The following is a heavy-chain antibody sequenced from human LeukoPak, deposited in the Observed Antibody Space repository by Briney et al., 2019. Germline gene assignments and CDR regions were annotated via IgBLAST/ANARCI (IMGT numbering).Heavy chain of an antibody. V-gene: IGHV4-34*01. CDR2: INHSGST. D-gene: IGHD2-15*01. Sequence: PSETLSLTCAVCGGSFSGYYWSWIRQPPGKGLEWIGEINHSGSTNYNPSLKSRVTISVDTSKNQFSLKLSSVTAADTAVYYCARGRGYCSGGSCYSYSRDSILGAFDIWGQGTMVTVSS. J-gene: IGHJ3*02. CDR1: GGSFSGYY. CDR3: ARGRGYCSGGSCYSYSRDSILGAFDI.